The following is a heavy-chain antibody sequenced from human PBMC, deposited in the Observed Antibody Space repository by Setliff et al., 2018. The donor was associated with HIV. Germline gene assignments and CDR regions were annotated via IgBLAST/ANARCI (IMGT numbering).Heavy chain of an antibody. CDR1: GYTFTSYA. V-gene: IGHV1-3*04. CDR2: LRTGTGDT. J-gene: IGHJ4*02. D-gene: IGHD6-13*01. CDR3: LRRATAAEVFDY. Sequence: ASVKVSCKASGYTFTSYAMNWVRQAPGQGLEWMGWLRTGTGDTFYSEKFQGRLTITRDTSANTAYMELSNLRSEDTAIYYCLRRATAAEVFDYWGQGTLVTVSS.